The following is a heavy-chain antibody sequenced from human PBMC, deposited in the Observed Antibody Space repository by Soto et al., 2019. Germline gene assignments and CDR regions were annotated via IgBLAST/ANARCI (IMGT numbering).Heavy chain of an antibody. J-gene: IGHJ6*02. CDR3: ARDIAALSTDYYYYGMDV. CDR1: GFTVSSNY. V-gene: IGHV3-53*01. D-gene: IGHD3-16*02. CDR2: IYSGGST. Sequence: GGSLRLSCAASGFTVSSNYMSWVRQAPGKGLEWVSVIYSGGSTYYADSVKGRFTISRDNSKNTLYLQMNSLRAEDTAVYYCARDIAALSTDYYYYGMDVWGQGTTVTVSS.